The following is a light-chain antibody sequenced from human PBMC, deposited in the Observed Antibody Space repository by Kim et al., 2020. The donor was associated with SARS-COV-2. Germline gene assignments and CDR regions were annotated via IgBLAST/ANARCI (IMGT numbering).Light chain of an antibody. Sequence: SSELTQDPAVSVALGQTVRITCQGDSLRSYYASWYQQKQGQAPVLVIYGKNNRPSGIPDRFSGSSSGNTASLTITGAQAEDEADYYCNSRDSSGNHWVFGGGTQLTVL. CDR3: NSRDSSGNHWV. CDR2: GKN. J-gene: IGLJ3*02. V-gene: IGLV3-19*01. CDR1: SLRSYY.